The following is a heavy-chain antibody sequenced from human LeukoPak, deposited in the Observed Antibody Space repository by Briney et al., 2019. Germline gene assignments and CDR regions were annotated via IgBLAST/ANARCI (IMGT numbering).Heavy chain of an antibody. CDR2: VNPSGGST. CDR3: GVTPSARGMDV. V-gene: IGHV1-46*01. Sequence: ASVKVSCKASGYTFTSYYMHWVRQAPGQGLELMGIVNPSGGSTSYAQKFQGRVTMTRDTSTSTVYMELSSLRSEDTAVYYCGVTPSARGMDVWGQGTTVTVSS. J-gene: IGHJ6*02. D-gene: IGHD2-21*02. CDR1: GYTFTSYY.